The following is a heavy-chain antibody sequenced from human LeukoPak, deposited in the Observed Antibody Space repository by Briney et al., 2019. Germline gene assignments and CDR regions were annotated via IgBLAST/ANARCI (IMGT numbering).Heavy chain of an antibody. CDR1: GGSFSDYY. Sequence: SETLSLTCAIYGGSFSDYYWSWIRQPPGKGLEWIGEINHSGSTNYNPSLTSRVTMSVDTSKNRFSLKLSSVTAADTAVYYCARHYGPLFDYWGQGALVTVSS. CDR2: INHSGST. CDR3: ARHYGPLFDY. J-gene: IGHJ4*02. D-gene: IGHD3-16*01. V-gene: IGHV4-34*01.